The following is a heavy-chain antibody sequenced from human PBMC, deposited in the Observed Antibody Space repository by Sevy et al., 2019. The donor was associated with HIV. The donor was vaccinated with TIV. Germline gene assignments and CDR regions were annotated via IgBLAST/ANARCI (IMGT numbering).Heavy chain of an antibody. CDR3: ARDLREYSSSSKYYFDY. V-gene: IGHV3-21*01. CDR2: ISSSNNYI. J-gene: IGHJ4*02. CDR1: GFTFSSYS. D-gene: IGHD6-6*01. Sequence: GGSLRLSCAASGFTFSSYSMNWVRQAPGKGLEWVSSISSSNNYIYYADSLKGRFTSSRDNAKNSLYLQMNSLRAEDTAVYYCARDLREYSSSSKYYFDYWGQGILVTVSS.